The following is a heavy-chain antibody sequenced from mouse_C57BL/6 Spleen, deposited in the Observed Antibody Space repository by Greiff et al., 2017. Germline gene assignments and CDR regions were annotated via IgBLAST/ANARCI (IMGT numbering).Heavy chain of an antibody. CDR3: ARRAGTWAMDY. Sequence: QVQLKQSGAELAKPGASVNLSCKASGYTFTSYWMHWLNQRPGQGLEWIGYINPSSGYTKYNQKFKDKATLTADKSSSTAYMQLNSLTYEDSAVYYCARRAGTWAMDYWGQGTSVTVSS. D-gene: IGHD3-3*01. V-gene: IGHV1-7*01. CDR2: INPSSGYT. CDR1: GYTFTSYW. J-gene: IGHJ4*01.